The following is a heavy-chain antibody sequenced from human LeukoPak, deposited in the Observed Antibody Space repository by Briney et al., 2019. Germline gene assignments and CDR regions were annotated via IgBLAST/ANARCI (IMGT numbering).Heavy chain of an antibody. CDR1: GFTFSNYA. D-gene: IGHD6-19*01. CDR3: AKGPLIEVAGTTWDY. Sequence: PGGSLRLSCAASGFTFSNYAIHWVRQAPGKGLEWVAVISYDGSNKYYADSVKGRFTISRDNSKNTLYLQMNSLRPEDTAVYNCAKGPLIEVAGTTWDYWGQGTLVTVSS. V-gene: IGHV3-30-3*01. CDR2: ISYDGSNK. J-gene: IGHJ4*02.